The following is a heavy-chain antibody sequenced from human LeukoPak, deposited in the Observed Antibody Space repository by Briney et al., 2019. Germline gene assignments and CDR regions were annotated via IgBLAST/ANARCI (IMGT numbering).Heavy chain of an antibody. CDR3: AREAREYCTNGVCYASDY. J-gene: IGHJ4*02. Sequence: VASVKVSCKASGGTFSSYAISWVRQAPGQGLEWMGGIIPIFGTANYAQKFQGRVTITADESTSTAYMELSSLRSEDTAVYYCAREAREYCTNGVCYASDYWGQGTLVTVSS. D-gene: IGHD2-8*01. V-gene: IGHV1-69*13. CDR2: IIPIFGTA. CDR1: GGTFSSYA.